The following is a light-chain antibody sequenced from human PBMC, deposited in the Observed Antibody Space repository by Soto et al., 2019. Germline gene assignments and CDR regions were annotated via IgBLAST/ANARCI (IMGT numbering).Light chain of an antibody. V-gene: IGKV3-11*01. J-gene: IGKJ3*01. CDR3: QRRSYPFT. CDR2: DAS. Sequence: EIVLTQSPATLSLSPGERATLSCRASQNVRTYLAWYQQKPGQAPRLLIYDASNRATGIPARFTGSGSGTDFTLTISSQEPEDLPVYYCQRRSYPFTFGPGTKVDIK. CDR1: QNVRTY.